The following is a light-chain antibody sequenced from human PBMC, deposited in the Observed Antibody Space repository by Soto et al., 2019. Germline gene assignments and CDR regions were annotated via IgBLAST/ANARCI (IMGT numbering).Light chain of an antibody. Sequence: EIVLTQSPATLSLSPGERATLSCRASQSVSSYLAWYQQKPGQAPRLLIYDASNRATGIPARFSGSGSVTDFTLTISSLEPEDFAFYYFQHRSNWPPVYTFGQGTKLEIK. CDR2: DAS. V-gene: IGKV3-11*01. J-gene: IGKJ2*01. CDR1: QSVSSY. CDR3: QHRSNWPPVYT.